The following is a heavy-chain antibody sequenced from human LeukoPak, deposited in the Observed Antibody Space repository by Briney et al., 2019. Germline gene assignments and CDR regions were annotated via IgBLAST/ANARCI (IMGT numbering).Heavy chain of an antibody. J-gene: IGHJ4*02. CDR1: GFTFSSFG. Sequence: GRSLRLSCAASGFTFSSFGIHWVRQAPGKGLEWVAIVWYDGSNKYYADSVKGRFTISRDNSKNTLYLQMNSLRAEDTAVYYCAKGRTSRITMIVAFDYWGQGTLVTVSS. CDR2: VWYDGSNK. CDR3: AKGRTSRITMIVAFDY. V-gene: IGHV3-33*06. D-gene: IGHD3-22*01.